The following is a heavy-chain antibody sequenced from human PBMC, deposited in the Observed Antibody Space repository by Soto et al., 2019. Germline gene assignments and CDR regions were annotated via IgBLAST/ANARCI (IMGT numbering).Heavy chain of an antibody. V-gene: IGHV1-18*01. CDR3: ARGGGGTHVDY. CDR2: ISVDSGFT. Sequence: GASVKVSFKASGYMFRNFGISLGRQAPGQGLEWMGWISVDSGFTNYAQKFQGRVTMTTDTSTSTGDMEMRSLRSDDTAVYYCARGGGGTHVDYWGPGTLVTVSS. CDR1: GYMFRNFG. J-gene: IGHJ4*02. D-gene: IGHD3-16*01.